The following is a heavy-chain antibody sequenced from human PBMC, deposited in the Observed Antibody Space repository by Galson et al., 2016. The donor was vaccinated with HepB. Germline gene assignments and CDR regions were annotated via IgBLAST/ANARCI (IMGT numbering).Heavy chain of an antibody. Sequence: SLRLSCAASGFIFGDYSMSWVRQAPGKGLEWVGFIRGKAYGGTTEYAAAVKGRFTISRDDSKSIAYLQMNSLKTEDTAVYYCSRDKGSFYDKSGHVYFFDNWGQGTLVTVSS. D-gene: IGHD3-22*01. CDR1: GFIFGDYS. J-gene: IGHJ4*02. V-gene: IGHV3-49*04. CDR2: IRGKAYGGTT. CDR3: SRDKGSFYDKSGHVYFFDN.